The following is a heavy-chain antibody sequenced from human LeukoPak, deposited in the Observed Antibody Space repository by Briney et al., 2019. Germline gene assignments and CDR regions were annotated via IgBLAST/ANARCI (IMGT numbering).Heavy chain of an antibody. Sequence: SETLSLTCTVSGYSITSVYWSWLRQPRGKGLEVIGYTYTSGDTNYNPSLRSRVTMSLDASKNEVSLKMSSVTAADTAVYYCARTARVFDYWGQGILVTVSS. CDR1: GYSITSVY. CDR2: TYTSGDT. V-gene: IGHV4-4*09. CDR3: ARTARVFDY. J-gene: IGHJ4*02.